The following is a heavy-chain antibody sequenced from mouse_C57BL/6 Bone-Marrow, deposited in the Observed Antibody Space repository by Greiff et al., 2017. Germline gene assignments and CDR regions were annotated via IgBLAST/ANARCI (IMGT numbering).Heavy chain of an antibody. D-gene: IGHD1-1*01. J-gene: IGHJ4*01. CDR3: ARDYYSSSFYAKDY. V-gene: IGHV1-26*01. Sequence: VQLQQSGPELVKPGASVKISCKASGYTFTDYYMNWVKQSHGKSLEWIGDINPNNGGTSYNQKFKGKATLTVDKSSSTAYMERRSLTSEDSAVYYCARDYYSSSFYAKDYWGQGTAVTVSS. CDR1: GYTFTDYY. CDR2: INPNNGGT.